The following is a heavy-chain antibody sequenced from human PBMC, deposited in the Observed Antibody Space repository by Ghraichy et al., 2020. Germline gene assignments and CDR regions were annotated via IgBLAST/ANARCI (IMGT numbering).Heavy chain of an antibody. CDR1: GGSFSGYY. CDR2: INHSGST. J-gene: IGHJ4*02. D-gene: IGHD6-19*01. V-gene: IGHV4-34*01. CDR3: ARGEVAGYPRGGDFDY. Sequence: SETLSLTCAVYGGSFSGYYWIWIRQPPGKGLEWIGEINHSGSTKYNPSLKSRVTISIDTSKNQFSLKLSSVTAADTAVYYCARGEVAGYPRGGDFDYWGQGTLVTVSS.